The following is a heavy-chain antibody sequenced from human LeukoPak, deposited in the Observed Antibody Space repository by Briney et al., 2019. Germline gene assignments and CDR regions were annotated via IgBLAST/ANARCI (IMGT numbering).Heavy chain of an antibody. J-gene: IGHJ5*02. V-gene: IGHV1-46*02. CDR3: ATGSRILEWKNWFDP. CDR2: IKHSGGST. D-gene: IGHD3-3*01. Sequence: APVKVSCTASGDILNSYHIHWVRQAPGQGLEWMGIIKHSGGSTTYAQKFQGRLTMTEDTSTDTAYMELSSLRSEDTAVYYCATGSRILEWKNWFDPWGQGTLVTVSS. CDR1: GDILNSYH.